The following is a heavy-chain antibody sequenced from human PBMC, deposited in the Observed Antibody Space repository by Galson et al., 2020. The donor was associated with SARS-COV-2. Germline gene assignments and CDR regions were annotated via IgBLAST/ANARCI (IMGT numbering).Heavy chain of an antibody. Sequence: GGSLSLSCVASGFAFTTYDMNWVRQAPGKGLEWVSYISSSGTSVNYANVVKGRFTISRDNAKKSLFLQMNSLRVEDTALYYCARDIITALDPWGQGTLVTVSS. V-gene: IGHV3-48*03. J-gene: IGHJ5*02. CDR3: ARDIITALDP. D-gene: IGHD6-6*01. CDR2: ISSSGTSV. CDR1: GFAFTTYD.